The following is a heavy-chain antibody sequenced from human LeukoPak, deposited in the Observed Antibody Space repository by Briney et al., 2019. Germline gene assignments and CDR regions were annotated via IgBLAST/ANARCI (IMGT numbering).Heavy chain of an antibody. CDR2: INHSGST. V-gene: IGHV4-34*01. J-gene: IGHJ4*02. Sequence: PSETLSLTCAVYGGSFSGYYWSWIRQPPGKGLEWIGEINHSGSTNYNPSLKSRVTISVDTSKNQFSLKLSSATAADTAVYYCARARNAEQLWGQGTLVTVSS. CDR3: ARARNAEQL. CDR1: GGSFSGYY. D-gene: IGHD6-13*01.